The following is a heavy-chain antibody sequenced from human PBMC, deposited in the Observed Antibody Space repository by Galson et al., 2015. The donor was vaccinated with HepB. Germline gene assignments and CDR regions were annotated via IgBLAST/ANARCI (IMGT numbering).Heavy chain of an antibody. Sequence: SLRLSCAASGFSFTRYAMTWVRQAPGKGLEWVSSITSSGGNSYYTDSGKGRFTVSRDNSKNTLLLQLNSRRVEDTAVYYCATRSGASGWYPSFQHWARAPWSPSRQ. J-gene: IGHJ1*01. D-gene: IGHD6-19*01. CDR3: ATRSGASGWYPSFQH. CDR1: GFSFTRYA. CDR2: ITSSGGNS. V-gene: IGHV3-23*01.